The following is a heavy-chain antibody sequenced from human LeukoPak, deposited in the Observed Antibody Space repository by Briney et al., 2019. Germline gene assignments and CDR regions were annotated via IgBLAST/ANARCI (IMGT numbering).Heavy chain of an antibody. V-gene: IGHV1-8*01. CDR1: GYTFTSYD. CDR3: ARGHPLRYCSGGSCRVN. Sequence: ASVKVSCKASGYTFTSYDINWVRQATGQGLEWMGWMNPNSGNTGYAQKFQGRVTMTRNTSISTAYMELSSLRSADTAVYYCARGHPLRYCSGGSCRVNWGQGTMVTVSS. CDR2: MNPNSGNT. J-gene: IGHJ4*02. D-gene: IGHD2-15*01.